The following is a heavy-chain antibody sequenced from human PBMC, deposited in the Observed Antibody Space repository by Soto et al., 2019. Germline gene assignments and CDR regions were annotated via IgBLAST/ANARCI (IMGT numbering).Heavy chain of an antibody. Sequence: QVQLQESGPGLVKPSQTLSLTCTVSGDSISSGGYRWSWIRQHPGEGLEWIGFMYNSGSTSYNPSLKSRATISLDTSTNQFSLNLRSVTAADTAVYSCARGGDTTKVDFWGQGTLVTVSS. J-gene: IGHJ4*02. V-gene: IGHV4-31*03. CDR1: GDSISSGGYR. CDR2: MYNSGST. CDR3: ARGGDTTKVDF. D-gene: IGHD3-16*01.